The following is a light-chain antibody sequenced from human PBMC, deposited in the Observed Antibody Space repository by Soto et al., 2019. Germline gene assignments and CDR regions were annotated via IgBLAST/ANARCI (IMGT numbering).Light chain of an antibody. Sequence: DIVMTQSPDSLAVSLGERATINCKSSQSVLYSSNNKNYLAWYQQKPGQPPKLLIYWASTRESGVPDRFSGSWSGTDFTLTISSLQAEYVAVYYCQQYYATPPYTFGQGTKVEIK. V-gene: IGKV4-1*01. CDR3: QQYYATPPYT. J-gene: IGKJ2*01. CDR2: WAS. CDR1: QSVLYSSNNKNY.